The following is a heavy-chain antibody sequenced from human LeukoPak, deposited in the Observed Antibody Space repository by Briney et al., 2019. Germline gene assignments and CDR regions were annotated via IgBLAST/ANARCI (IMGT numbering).Heavy chain of an antibody. J-gene: IGHJ4*02. CDR2: ISGSGGST. CDR3: ARGDDYSRYYFDY. V-gene: IGHV3-23*01. Sequence: GGSLRLSCAASGFTFSSYAMSWVRQAPGKGLEWVSAISGSGGSTYYADSVKGRFTISRDNSKNTLYLQMNSLRAEDTAVYYCARGDDYSRYYFDYWGQGTLVTVSS. D-gene: IGHD4-11*01. CDR1: GFTFSSYA.